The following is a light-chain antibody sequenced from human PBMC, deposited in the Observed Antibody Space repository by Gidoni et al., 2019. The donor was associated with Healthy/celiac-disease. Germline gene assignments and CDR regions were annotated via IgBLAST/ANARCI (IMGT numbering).Light chain of an antibody. CDR2: DAS. CDR3: QQYDNLPYT. Sequence: DIQMTKSPSSLSASVGDRVTITCQASQDISNYLNWYQQKPGKAPKLLIYDASNLETGVPSRFCGSGSGTDFTFTISSLQPEDIATYYCQQYDNLPYTFGQWTKLEIK. CDR1: QDISNY. J-gene: IGKJ2*01. V-gene: IGKV1-33*01.